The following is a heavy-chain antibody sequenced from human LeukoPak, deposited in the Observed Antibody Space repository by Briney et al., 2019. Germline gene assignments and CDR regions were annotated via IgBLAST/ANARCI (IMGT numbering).Heavy chain of an antibody. V-gene: IGHV4-39*01. CDR1: GGSISSSSYY. CDR2: IYYSGST. CDR3: ARGLAARRRGYFDY. J-gene: IGHJ4*02. D-gene: IGHD6-6*01. Sequence: SETLSLTCPVSGGSISSSSYYWGWLRQPPGKALEWIGSIYYSGSTYYNPSLKSRVTISVDTSKNQFSLKLSSVTAADTAGYYCARGLAARRRGYFDYWGQGTLVTVSS.